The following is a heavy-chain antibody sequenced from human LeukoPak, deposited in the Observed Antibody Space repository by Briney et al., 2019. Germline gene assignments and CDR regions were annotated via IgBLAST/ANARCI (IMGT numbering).Heavy chain of an antibody. CDR2: IYPGDSET. D-gene: IGHD3-10*01. CDR3: ARLGPMLRGGAPFDY. CDR1: GYRFNSSW. J-gene: IGHJ4*02. Sequence: GESLKISCKGSGYRFNSSWIGWVRQMPGKGLEWMGIIYPGDSETRYSPSFQGQVTISADKSISAAYLQWSSLKASDTAMYYCARLGPMLRGGAPFDYWGQGTLVTVPS. V-gene: IGHV5-51*01.